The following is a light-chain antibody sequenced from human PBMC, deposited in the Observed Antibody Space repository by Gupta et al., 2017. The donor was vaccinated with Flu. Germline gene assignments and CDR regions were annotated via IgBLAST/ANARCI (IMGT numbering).Light chain of an antibody. CDR2: QDN. Sequence: SYELTQPPSVSVSPGQTATITCSGEKLGDKYASWYQQKPGQSPVLVIFQDNKRPSGIPERFSGSNSGNIATLTISGTQAMDEADYYCQAWDSNTCGFGGGTKLTVL. CDR3: QAWDSNTCG. CDR1: KLGDKY. J-gene: IGLJ2*01. V-gene: IGLV3-1*01.